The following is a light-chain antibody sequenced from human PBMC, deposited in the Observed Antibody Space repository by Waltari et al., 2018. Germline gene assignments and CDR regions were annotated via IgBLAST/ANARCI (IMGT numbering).Light chain of an antibody. J-gene: IGKJ2*01. CDR1: QSVNNY. CDR3: EQGYVTPRT. Sequence: DIQMTQSPSSLSASVGDRVTITCPASQSVNNYLHWYQQEAGKAPKLLIYGASSLHSGVPSRFSGGGSGTDFTLTISGLQAEDFATYYCEQGYVTPRTFGQGTKLEI. CDR2: GAS. V-gene: IGKV1-39*01.